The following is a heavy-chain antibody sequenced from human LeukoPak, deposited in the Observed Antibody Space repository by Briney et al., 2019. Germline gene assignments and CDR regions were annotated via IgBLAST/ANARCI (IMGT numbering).Heavy chain of an antibody. J-gene: IGHJ4*02. D-gene: IGHD1-26*01. Sequence: GGSLRLSCAASGFTFGSYSMNWVRQAPGKGLEWVSSISSSSSYIYYADSVKGRFTISRDNAKNSLYLQMNSLRAEDTAVYYCARADIVGANDYWGQGTLVTVSS. V-gene: IGHV3-21*01. CDR2: ISSSSSYI. CDR3: ARADIVGANDY. CDR1: GFTFGSYS.